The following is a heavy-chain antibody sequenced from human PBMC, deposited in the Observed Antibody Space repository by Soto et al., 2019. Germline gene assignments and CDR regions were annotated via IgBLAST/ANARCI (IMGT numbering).Heavy chain of an antibody. CDR2: INPDGSAT. CDR3: GRGGSDSPMAPGY. Sequence: GGSLRLSCAASGFTFSSYWMHWVRQAPGKGLVCVSRINPDGSATNYADSVKGRFTISRDNAKNTLYLQMNSLRAEDTAVFYCGRGGSDSPMAPGYWGQGTLVTVS. J-gene: IGHJ4*02. V-gene: IGHV3-74*01. CDR1: GFTFSSYW. D-gene: IGHD5-18*01.